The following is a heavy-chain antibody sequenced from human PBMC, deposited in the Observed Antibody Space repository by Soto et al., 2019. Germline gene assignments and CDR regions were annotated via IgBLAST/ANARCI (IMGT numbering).Heavy chain of an antibody. CDR3: AKDGMGAGVRGYFDY. CDR2: RRYDGSTK. CDR1: GFTFSSYG. D-gene: IGHD3-10*01. V-gene: IGHV3-30*18. J-gene: IGHJ4*02. Sequence: QVQLVESGGGVVQTGRSLRLSCAASGFTFSSYGMHWVRQAPGKGLEWVAVRRYDGSTKYYADSGKGRFTISRDNSKSTLYLQMNSLRAEDTAVYYCAKDGMGAGVRGYFDYWGQGTLVTVSS.